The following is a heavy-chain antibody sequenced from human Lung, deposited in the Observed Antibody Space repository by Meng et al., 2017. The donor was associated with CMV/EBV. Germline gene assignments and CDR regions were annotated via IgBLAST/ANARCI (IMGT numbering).Heavy chain of an antibody. V-gene: IGHV4-38-2*01. CDR2: CDSGDT. CDR1: GHSISSDYF. D-gene: IGHD2-2*01. J-gene: IGHJ6*02. Sequence: GSLRLXCHVSGHSISSDYFWGWVRQSPGTGLEWVGICDSGDTFYNPSLKSRVAISVDTSANQFSLTLRSVTAADTAVYYCVRHIIVVPARGYGVDVLGQGXTVTVSS. CDR3: VRHIIVVPARGYGVDV.